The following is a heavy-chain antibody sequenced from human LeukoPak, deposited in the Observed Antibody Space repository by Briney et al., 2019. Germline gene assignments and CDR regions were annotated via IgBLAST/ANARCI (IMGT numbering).Heavy chain of an antibody. CDR3: VAHCSSTSCYLSFFDY. CDR1: GFTFSSYA. V-gene: IGHV3-64D*06. Sequence: GGSLRLSCSASGFTFSSYAMHWVRRAPGKGLEYVSAISSNGGSTYYADSVKGRFTISRDNSKNTLYLQMSSLRAEDTAVYYCVAHCSSTSCYLSFFDYWGQGTLVTVSS. CDR2: ISSNGGST. D-gene: IGHD2-2*01. J-gene: IGHJ4*02.